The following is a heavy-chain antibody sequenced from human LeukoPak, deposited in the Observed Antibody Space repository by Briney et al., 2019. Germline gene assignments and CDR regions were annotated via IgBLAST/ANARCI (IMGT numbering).Heavy chain of an antibody. CDR3: ARDVRTTVATPFYYYYYYMDV. Sequence: ASVKVSCKASGYTFTGYYMHWVRQAPGQGLEWMGWINPNSGGTNYAQKFQGRVTMTRDTSISTAYMELSRLRSDDTAVYYCARDVRTTVATPFYYYYYYMDVWGKGTTVTVSS. CDR2: INPNSGGT. CDR1: GYTFTGYY. D-gene: IGHD4-23*01. J-gene: IGHJ6*03. V-gene: IGHV1-2*02.